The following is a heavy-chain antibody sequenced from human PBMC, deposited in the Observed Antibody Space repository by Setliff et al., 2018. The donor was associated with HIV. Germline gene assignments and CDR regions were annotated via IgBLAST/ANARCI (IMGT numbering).Heavy chain of an antibody. Sequence: PSETLSLTCAVYGEPFSGYYWSWIRQPTGKGLEWIGEINHSGSTNYNSSLKSRVTISLDTSKNQFSLKLSSVTAADTAVYYCARASWLVAVRFFDFCVQGTQVTVSS. D-gene: IGHD5-12*01. CDR3: ARASWLVAVRFFDF. J-gene: IGHJ4*02. V-gene: IGHV4-34*01. CDR1: GEPFSGYY. CDR2: INHSGST.